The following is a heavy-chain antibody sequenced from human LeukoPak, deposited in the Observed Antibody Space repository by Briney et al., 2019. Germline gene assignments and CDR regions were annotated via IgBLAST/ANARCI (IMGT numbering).Heavy chain of an antibody. J-gene: IGHJ3*02. Sequence: GGSLRLSXAASGFTFSSYSMNWVRQAPGKGLEWVSSISSSSSYIYYTDSVKGRFTISRDNAKNSLYLQMNSLRAEDTAVYYCARDLSDDYGDSIDAFDIWGQGTMVTVSS. CDR1: GFTFSSYS. CDR3: ARDLSDDYGDSIDAFDI. CDR2: ISSSSSYI. D-gene: IGHD4-17*01. V-gene: IGHV3-21*01.